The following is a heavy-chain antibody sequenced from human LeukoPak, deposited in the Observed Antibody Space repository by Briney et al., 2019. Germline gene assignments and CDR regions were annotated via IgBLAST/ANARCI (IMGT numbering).Heavy chain of an antibody. J-gene: IGHJ6*02. V-gene: IGHV3-23*01. CDR2: ISGGGDST. D-gene: IGHD2-2*01. CDR1: GFTFSSYA. CDR3: AKEEYSTRYYYYGMDV. Sequence: PGGSLRLSCAASGFTFSSYAMSWVRQAPGKGLEWVSDISGGGDSTFYADSVKGRFTISRDNSKNTLYLQMSSLRAEDTAIYYCAKEEYSTRYYYYGMDVWGQGTTVTVSS.